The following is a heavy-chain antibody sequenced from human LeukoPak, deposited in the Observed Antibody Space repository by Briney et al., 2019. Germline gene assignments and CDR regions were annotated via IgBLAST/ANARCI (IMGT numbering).Heavy chain of an antibody. D-gene: IGHD3-22*01. V-gene: IGHV3-23*01. Sequence: GGSLRLSCAASGFTFSSYAMSWVRQAPGKGLEWVSAISGSGGSTYYADSVEGRFTISRDNSKNTLYLQMNSLRAEDTAVYYCAKDTVEYYYDSSGYYWGQGTLVTVSS. J-gene: IGHJ4*02. CDR1: GFTFSSYA. CDR2: ISGSGGST. CDR3: AKDTVEYYYDSSGYY.